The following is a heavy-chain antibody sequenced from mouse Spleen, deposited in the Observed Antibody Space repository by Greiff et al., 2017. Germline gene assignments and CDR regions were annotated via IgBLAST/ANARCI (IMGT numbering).Heavy chain of an antibody. J-gene: IGHJ4*01. CDR3: ARSVDY. Sequence: VQLVESGAELVRPGTSVKVSCKASGYAFTNYLIEWVKQRPGQGLEWIGVIIPGSGGTNYNEKFKGKATLTADKSSSTAYMQLSSLTSDDSAVYFCARSVDYWGQGTSVTVSS. CDR2: IIPGSGGT. CDR1: GYAFTNYL. V-gene: IGHV1-54*03.